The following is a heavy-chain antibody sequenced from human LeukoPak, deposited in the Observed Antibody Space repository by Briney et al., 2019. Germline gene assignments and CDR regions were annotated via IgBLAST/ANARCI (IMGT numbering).Heavy chain of an antibody. CDR3: ARGHDSSGWYFDY. V-gene: IGHV4-34*01. CDR2: INHSGST. Sequence: SETLSLTCAVYGGSFSGYYWSWIRHPPGKGLEWIGEINHSGSTNYNPSLTSRVTISVDTSKNQFSLKLSSVTAADTAVYYCARGHDSSGWYFDYWGQGTLVTVSS. CDR1: GGSFSGYY. D-gene: IGHD6-19*01. J-gene: IGHJ4*02.